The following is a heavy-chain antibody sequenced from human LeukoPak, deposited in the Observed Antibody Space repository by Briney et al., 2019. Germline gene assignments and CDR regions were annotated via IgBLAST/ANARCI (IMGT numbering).Heavy chain of an antibody. D-gene: IGHD1-26*01. Sequence: SETLSLTCTVSGGSISSGDYYWSWIRQPPGKGLEWIGYIYYSGSTYYNPSLKSRVTISVDTSKNQFSLKLSSVTAADTAVYYCARGGSYLYYYYGMDVWGQGTTVTVSS. CDR1: GGSISSGDYY. CDR3: ARGGSYLYYYYGMDV. J-gene: IGHJ6*02. V-gene: IGHV4-30-4*01. CDR2: IYYSGST.